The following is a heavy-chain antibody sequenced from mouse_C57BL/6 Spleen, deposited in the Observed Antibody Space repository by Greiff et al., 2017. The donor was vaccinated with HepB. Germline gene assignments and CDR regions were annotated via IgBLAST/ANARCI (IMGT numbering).Heavy chain of an antibody. V-gene: IGHV14-3*01. CDR1: GFNIKNTY. Sequence: EVQLQQSVAELVRPGASVKLSCTASGFNIKNTYMHWVKQRPEQGLEWIGRIDPANGNTKYAPKFQGKATITADTSSNTAYLQLSSLTSEDTAIYYGARDATVVATDYAMDYWGQGTSVTVSS. CDR2: IDPANGNT. D-gene: IGHD1-1*01. J-gene: IGHJ4*01. CDR3: ARDATVVATDYAMDY.